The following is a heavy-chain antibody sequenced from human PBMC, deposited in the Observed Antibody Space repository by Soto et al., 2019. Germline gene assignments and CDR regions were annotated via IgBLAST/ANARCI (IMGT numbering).Heavy chain of an antibody. CDR2: INPSGGST. J-gene: IGHJ4*02. V-gene: IGHV1-46*01. D-gene: IGHD1-7*01. CDR1: GYTFTSYY. Sequence: GASVKVSCKASGYTFTSYYMHWVRQAPGQGLEWMGIINPSGGSTSYAQKFQGRVTMTRDTSTSTVYMELSSLRAEDTAVYYCASLGALTGTTPDDYWGQGTLGTVSS. CDR3: ASLGALTGTTPDDY.